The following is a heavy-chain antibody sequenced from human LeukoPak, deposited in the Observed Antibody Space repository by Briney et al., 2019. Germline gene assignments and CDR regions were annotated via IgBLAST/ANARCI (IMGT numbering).Heavy chain of an antibody. Sequence: GASVKVSCKASGGTFSSYAISWVRQAPGQGLEWMGGIIPIFGTANYAQKFQGRVTITTDESTSTAYMELSSLRSEDTAVYYCARASQAGTSLKYYFDYWGQGTLVTVSS. CDR1: GGTFSSYA. V-gene: IGHV1-69*05. CDR3: ARASQAGTSLKYYFDY. D-gene: IGHD1-1*01. J-gene: IGHJ4*02. CDR2: IIPIFGTA.